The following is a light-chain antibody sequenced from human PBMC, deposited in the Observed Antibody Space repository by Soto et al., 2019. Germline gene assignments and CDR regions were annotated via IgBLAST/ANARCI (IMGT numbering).Light chain of an antibody. J-gene: IGKJ5*01. Sequence: GDRVTSTSRASQSISSWLAWYQQKPGKAPKLLVYAATSLESGVSSRFSGTGYGTDFTLGINNLQPDDFATYDCQQYNRLITFGQGTRLEIK. CDR3: QQYNRLIT. CDR2: AAT. V-gene: IGKV1-5*01. CDR1: QSISSW.